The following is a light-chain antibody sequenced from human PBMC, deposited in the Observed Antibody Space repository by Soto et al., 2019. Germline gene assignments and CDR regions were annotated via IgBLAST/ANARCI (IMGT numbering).Light chain of an antibody. J-gene: IGLJ2*01. V-gene: IGLV2-14*01. CDR1: SSDVGGYNY. CDR2: EVS. Sequence: QSVLTQPASVSGSPGRSITISCTGTSSDVGGYNYVSWYQQHPGKAPKLMIYEVSNRPSGVSNRFSGSKSGNTASLTISGLQAEDEADYYCSSYTSSSPVVFGGGTKVTVL. CDR3: SSYTSSSPVV.